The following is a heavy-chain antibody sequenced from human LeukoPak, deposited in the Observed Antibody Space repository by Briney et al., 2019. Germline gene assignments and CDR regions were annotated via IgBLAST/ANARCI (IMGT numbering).Heavy chain of an antibody. CDR3: AKENIVVVVAATFDY. J-gene: IGHJ4*02. V-gene: IGHV3-23*01. D-gene: IGHD2-15*01. CDR1: GFTFSSYA. Sequence: GGSLRLSCAASGFTFSSYAMSWVRQAPGKGLQWVSAISGSGGSTYYADSVKGRFTISRDNSKNTLYLQMNSLRAEDTAVYYCAKENIVVVVAATFDYWGQGTLVTVSS. CDR2: ISGSGGST.